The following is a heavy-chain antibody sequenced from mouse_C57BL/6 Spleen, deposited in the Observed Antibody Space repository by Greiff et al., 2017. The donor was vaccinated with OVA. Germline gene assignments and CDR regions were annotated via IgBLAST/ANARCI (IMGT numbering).Heavy chain of an antibody. CDR1: GYTFTSYW. V-gene: IGHV1-69*01. Sequence: QVQLKQPGAELVMPGASVKLSCKASGYTFTSYWMHWVKQRPGQGLEWIGEIDPSDSYTNYNQKFKGKSTLTVDKSSSTAYMQLSSLTSEDSAVYYCARGSCNYGFAYWGQGTLVTVSA. CDR3: ARGSCNYGFAY. J-gene: IGHJ3*01. D-gene: IGHD2-1*01. CDR2: IDPSDSYT.